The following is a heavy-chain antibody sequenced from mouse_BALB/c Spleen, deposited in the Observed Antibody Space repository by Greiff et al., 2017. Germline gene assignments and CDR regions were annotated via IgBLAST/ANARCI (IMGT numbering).Heavy chain of an antibody. CDR1: GFTFSDYY. V-gene: IGHV5-4*02. CDR3: AREGDSYSMDY. J-gene: IGHJ4*01. CDR2: ISDGGSYT. Sequence: EVQRVESGGGLVKPGGSLKLSCAASGFTFSDYYMHWVRQTPEKRLAWVATISDGGSYTYYPDSVKGRFTISRDNAKNNLYLQMSSLKSEDTAMYYCAREGDSYSMDYWGQGTSVTVSS.